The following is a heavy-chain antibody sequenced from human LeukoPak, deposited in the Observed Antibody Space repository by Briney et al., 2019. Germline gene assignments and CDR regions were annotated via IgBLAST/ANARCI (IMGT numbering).Heavy chain of an antibody. CDR3: ARDREEWLPLDY. D-gene: IGHD6-19*01. V-gene: IGHV3-7*03. CDR1: GFTFSSYW. J-gene: IGHJ4*02. CDR2: IKQDGSQK. Sequence: GGSLRLSCVASGFTFSSYWMSWVRQAPGKGLNWVANIKQDGSQKYYVDSVKGRFTISRDNAKNSLYLQMNSLRVEDTAVYYCARDREEWLPLDYWGQGTLVTVSS.